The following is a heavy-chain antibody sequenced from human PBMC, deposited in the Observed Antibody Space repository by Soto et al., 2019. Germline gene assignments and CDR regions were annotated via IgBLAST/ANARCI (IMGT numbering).Heavy chain of an antibody. CDR1: GFSLSNARMG. CDR3: ARIQRAMVRGVINLDLGY. D-gene: IGHD3-10*01. CDR2: IFSNDEK. Sequence: QVTLKESGPVLVKPTETLTLTCTDSGFSLSNARMGVSWIRQPPGKALEWLAHIFSNDEKSYSTSLKSRLTISKDTSKSQVVLTMTNMDPVDTATYYCARIQRAMVRGVINLDLGYWGQGTLVTVSS. V-gene: IGHV2-26*01. J-gene: IGHJ4*02.